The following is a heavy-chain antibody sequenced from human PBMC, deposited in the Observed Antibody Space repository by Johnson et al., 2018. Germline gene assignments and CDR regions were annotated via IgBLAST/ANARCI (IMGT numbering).Heavy chain of an antibody. D-gene: IGHD3-3*01. CDR1: GGTFSSYA. CDR2: IIPIFGTA. J-gene: IGHJ6*02. V-gene: IGHV1-69*13. CDR3: AGGNDPYYDFWSGPLSYYGMDV. Sequence: QVQLVQSGAEVKKPGASVKVSCKASGGTFSSYAISWVRQAPGQGLEWMGGIIPIFGTANYAQKFQGRVTITADESTSAAYMELSSLRSEETAGYYCAGGNDPYYDFWSGPLSYYGMDVWGQGATVTVSS.